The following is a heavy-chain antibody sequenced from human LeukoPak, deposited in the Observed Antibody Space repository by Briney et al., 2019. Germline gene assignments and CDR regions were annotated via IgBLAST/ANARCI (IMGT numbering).Heavy chain of an antibody. Sequence: ASVKVSCKASGYTFTSYDINWVRQATGQGLEWMGWMNPNSGNTGYAEKFQGRVTITRNTSISTAYVELSSLRSEDTAVYYCARGQEYYYDSSGPNWFDPWGQGTLVTVSS. D-gene: IGHD3-22*01. CDR3: ARGQEYYYDSSGPNWFDP. J-gene: IGHJ5*02. CDR2: MNPNSGNT. V-gene: IGHV1-8*03. CDR1: GYTFTSYD.